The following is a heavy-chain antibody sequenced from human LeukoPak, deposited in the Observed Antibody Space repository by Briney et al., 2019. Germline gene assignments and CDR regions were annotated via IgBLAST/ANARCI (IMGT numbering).Heavy chain of an antibody. Sequence: PSATLSLTCTVSGGSITSSNYYWGWIRQPPGKGLEWIGSMYFGGSTYYNPSLKSRVTISVDTSKNQFSLKLTSVTAADTAVYYCASPAVVQGRSNGFWGQGILVTVSS. D-gene: IGHD2-21*01. CDR3: ASPAVVQGRSNGF. CDR1: GGSITSSNYY. J-gene: IGHJ4*02. CDR2: MYFGGST. V-gene: IGHV4-39*01.